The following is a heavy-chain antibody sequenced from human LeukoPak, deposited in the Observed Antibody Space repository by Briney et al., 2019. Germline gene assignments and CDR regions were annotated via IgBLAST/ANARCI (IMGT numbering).Heavy chain of an antibody. J-gene: IGHJ6*02. D-gene: IGHD4-17*01. Sequence: ASVKVSCKASGGTFSSYAISWVRQAPGQGLEWMGGIIPIFGTANYAQKFQGRVTITADESTSTAYMELSSLRSEDTAVYCCARGRRHSVTTNYYYYYGMDVWGQGTTVTVSS. CDR2: IIPIFGTA. CDR3: ARGRRHSVTTNYYYYYGMDV. CDR1: GGTFSSYA. V-gene: IGHV1-69*13.